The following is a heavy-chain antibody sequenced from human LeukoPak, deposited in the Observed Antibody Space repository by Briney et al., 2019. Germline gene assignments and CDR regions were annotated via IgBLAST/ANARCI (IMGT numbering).Heavy chain of an antibody. J-gene: IGHJ4*02. V-gene: IGHV5-51*01. CDR3: ARHHRYSSGGHYYDY. Sequence: GESLKISCKGSGYRFTNYRIGWVRQMPGKGLEWMGIIYPADSDTRYRPTFRGQVTISVDKSINTAYLQWSSLKASDSAMYYCARHHRYSSGGHYYDYWGQGTLVTVSS. CDR2: IYPADSDT. CDR1: GYRFTNYR. D-gene: IGHD6-19*01.